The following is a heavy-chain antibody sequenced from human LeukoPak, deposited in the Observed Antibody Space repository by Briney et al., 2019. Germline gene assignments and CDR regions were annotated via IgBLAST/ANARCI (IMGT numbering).Heavy chain of an antibody. CDR3: ARGGSSWLNYYYYMDV. CDR1: GGTFSSYA. D-gene: IGHD6-13*01. CDR2: IIPISGTA. J-gene: IGHJ6*03. Sequence: SVKVSCKASGGTFSSYAITWVRQAPGQGLEWMGGIIPISGTANSAQKFQGRVTITTDGSASTAYLELSSLRFEDTAVYYCARGGSSWLNYYYYMDVWGKGTTVTVSS. V-gene: IGHV1-69*05.